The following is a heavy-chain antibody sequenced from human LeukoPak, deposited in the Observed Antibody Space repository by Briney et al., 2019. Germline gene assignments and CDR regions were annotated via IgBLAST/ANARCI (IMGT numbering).Heavy chain of an antibody. Sequence: PGGALRLSCAASGFTFSSYWMHWVRHAPGKGLVWVSRINSDGSSTSYADSVKGRFTISRDNAKNTLYLQMDSRRAEDTAVYYCARGVRGYSYVGYWGQGTLVTVSS. CDR3: ARGVRGYSYVGY. V-gene: IGHV3-74*01. CDR1: GFTFSSYW. J-gene: IGHJ4*02. CDR2: INSDGSST. D-gene: IGHD5-18*01.